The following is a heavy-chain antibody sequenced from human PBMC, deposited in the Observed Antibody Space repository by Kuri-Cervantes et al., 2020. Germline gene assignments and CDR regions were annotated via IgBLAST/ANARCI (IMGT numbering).Heavy chain of an antibody. V-gene: IGHV3-72*01. CDR2: TRNKANSYTT. Sequence: GGSLRLSCAASGFTFSSYGMHWVRQAPGKGLEWVGRTRNKANSYTTEYAASVKGRFTISRDDSKNSLYLQMNSLKTEDTAVYYCAREDHDFWSGYFSYWGQGTLVTVSS. CDR1: GFTFSSYG. D-gene: IGHD3-3*01. J-gene: IGHJ4*02. CDR3: AREDHDFWSGYFSY.